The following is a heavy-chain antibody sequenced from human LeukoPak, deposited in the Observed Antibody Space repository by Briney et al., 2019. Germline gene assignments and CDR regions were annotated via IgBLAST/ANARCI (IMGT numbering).Heavy chain of an antibody. D-gene: IGHD1-26*01. CDR3: ARSGGTWSYNY. V-gene: IGHV4-59*01. J-gene: IGHJ4*02. CDR1: GVSISSCY. Sequence: PSETLSLTCTVSGVSISSCYWSWIRQPPGKGLEWLGYVYNSGSTHYNPSLKSRVTISADTSKNQFSLTLTSVTAADTAVYYCARSGGTWSYNYWGQGTLVTVSS. CDR2: VYNSGST.